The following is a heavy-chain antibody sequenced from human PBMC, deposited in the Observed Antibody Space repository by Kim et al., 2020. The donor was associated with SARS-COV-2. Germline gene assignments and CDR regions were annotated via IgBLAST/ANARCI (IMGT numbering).Heavy chain of an antibody. Sequence: GGSLRLSCAASGFTFSSYGMHWVRQAPGKGLEWVAVISYDGSNKYYADSVKGRFTISRDNSKNTLYLQMNSLRAEDTAVYYCAKISSSGIAAAGTGYWGQGTLVTVSS. V-gene: IGHV3-30*18. D-gene: IGHD6-13*01. J-gene: IGHJ4*02. CDR3: AKISSSGIAAAGTGY. CDR2: ISYDGSNK. CDR1: GFTFSSYG.